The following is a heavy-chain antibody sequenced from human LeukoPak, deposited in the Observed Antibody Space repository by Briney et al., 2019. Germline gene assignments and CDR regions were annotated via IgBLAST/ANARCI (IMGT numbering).Heavy chain of an antibody. D-gene: IGHD5-24*01. CDR2: ISYDGSNK. CDR3: ARDGMATIRLAFDI. CDR1: GCTVSSYA. Sequence: GSHRLSCAAAGCTVSSYAIHWGCPAPGKGLEWVAVISYDGSNKYYADSVKGRFTISRDNSKNTLYLQMNSLRAEDTAVYYCARDGMATIRLAFDIWGQGTMVTVSS. V-gene: IGHV3-30*11. J-gene: IGHJ3*02.